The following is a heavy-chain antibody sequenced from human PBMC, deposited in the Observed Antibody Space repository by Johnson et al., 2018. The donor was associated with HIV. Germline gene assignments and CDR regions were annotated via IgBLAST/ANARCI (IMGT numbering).Heavy chain of an antibody. CDR3: ARDREVGARSGAFDI. CDR2: IYSGGST. D-gene: IGHD1-26*01. J-gene: IGHJ3*02. CDR1: GFTVSTNY. V-gene: IGHV3-66*01. Sequence: EKLVESGGGLVQPGGSLRLSCAASGFTVSTNYMSWVRQAPGKGLEWVSVIYSGGSTGYADSVKGRFTISRDNAKNSLYLQMNSLRAEDTALYYCARDREVGARSGAFDIWGQGTMVTVSS.